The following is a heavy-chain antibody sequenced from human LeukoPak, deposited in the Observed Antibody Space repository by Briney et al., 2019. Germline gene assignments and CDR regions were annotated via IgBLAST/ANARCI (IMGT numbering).Heavy chain of an antibody. CDR3: AREKFDS. V-gene: IGHV3-30*14. CDR2: VSYEGTIT. Sequence: QPGRSLRLSCAASGFAFSNFAMHWVRQAPGKGLEWMAVVSYEGTITYYSDSAKGRFTISRDNSDNVIFLQMNNLTTEDTAAYYCAREKFDSWGQGTLVTVSS. J-gene: IGHJ5*01. CDR1: GFAFSNFA.